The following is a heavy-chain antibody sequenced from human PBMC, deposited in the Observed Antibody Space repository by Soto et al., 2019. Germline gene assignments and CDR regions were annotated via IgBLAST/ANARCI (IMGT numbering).Heavy chain of an antibody. Sequence: PSETLSLTCAVYGLNFSGYYWSWIRQPPGKGLEWIGEINHSGSTNYNPSLKSRVTISVDTSKNQFSLKLSSVTAADTAVYYCARGVITMVRDRFDNWGQGPWVTVSS. CDR2: INHSGST. V-gene: IGHV4-34*01. CDR3: ARGVITMVRDRFDN. CDR1: GLNFSGYY. J-gene: IGHJ4*02. D-gene: IGHD3-10*01.